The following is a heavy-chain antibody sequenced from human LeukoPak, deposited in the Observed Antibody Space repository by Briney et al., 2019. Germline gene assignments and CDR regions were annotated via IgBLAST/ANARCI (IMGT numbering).Heavy chain of an antibody. J-gene: IGHJ4*02. Sequence: GASVKVSCKASGYTFTGYYMHWVRQAPGQGLEWMGWINPNSGGTNYAQKFQGSVTMTRDTSISTAYMELSRLRSDDTAVYYCAREGDTAMVTFYYWGQGTLVTVSS. CDR3: AREGDTAMVTFYY. CDR1: GYTFTGYY. CDR2: INPNSGGT. D-gene: IGHD5-18*01. V-gene: IGHV1-2*02.